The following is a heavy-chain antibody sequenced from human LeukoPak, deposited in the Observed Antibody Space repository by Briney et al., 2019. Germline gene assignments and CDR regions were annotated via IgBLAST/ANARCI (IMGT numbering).Heavy chain of an antibody. CDR3: VTPLRWELSNEY. J-gene: IGHJ4*02. D-gene: IGHD4-23*01. CDR2: FRTTTDGGTG. Sequence: GGSRRLSCAASGFTISNTWMTWVRQTPGRGLEWVAFFRTTTDGGTGEYAAPVKGRFTISRDVSINTLFLQMSSLKIEDTAVYYCVTPLRWELSNEYWGQGTLVTVSS. V-gene: IGHV3-15*01. CDR1: GFTISNTW.